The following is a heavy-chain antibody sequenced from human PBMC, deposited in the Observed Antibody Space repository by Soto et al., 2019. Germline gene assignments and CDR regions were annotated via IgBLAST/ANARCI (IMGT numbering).Heavy chain of an antibody. Sequence: QVQLVQSGAEVKKPGASVKVSCKASGYTFTSYGISWVRQAPGQGLEWMGWISAYNGNTNYAQKLQGRVTMTTDTSTSTAYMELRSLRSDDTAVYYCARESAGYCSSTSCYVPDYWGQGTLDTVSS. J-gene: IGHJ4*02. V-gene: IGHV1-18*01. CDR2: ISAYNGNT. CDR1: GYTFTSYG. CDR3: ARESAGYCSSTSCYVPDY. D-gene: IGHD2-2*01.